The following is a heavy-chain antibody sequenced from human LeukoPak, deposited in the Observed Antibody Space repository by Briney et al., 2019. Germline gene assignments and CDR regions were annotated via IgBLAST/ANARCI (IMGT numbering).Heavy chain of an antibody. J-gene: IGHJ4*02. D-gene: IGHD3-3*01. V-gene: IGHV4-34*01. CDR3: ARGAKINNGGYYNY. Sequence: SETLSLTCAVYGGSFSGYYWSWIRQPPGKELEWIGEINHSGSTNYNPSLKSRVTISVDTSKNQFSLKLSSVTAADTAVYYCARGAKINNGGYYNYWGQGTLVTVSS. CDR1: GGSFSGYY. CDR2: INHSGST.